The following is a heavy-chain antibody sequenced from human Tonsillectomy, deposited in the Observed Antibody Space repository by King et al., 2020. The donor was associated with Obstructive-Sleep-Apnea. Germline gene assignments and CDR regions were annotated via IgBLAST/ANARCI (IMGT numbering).Heavy chain of an antibody. D-gene: IGHD1-26*01. CDR3: AKDIDESYHTDHDY. CDR2: ISWNSGSI. Sequence: QLVQSGGGLVQPGRSLRLSCAASGFTFDGYAMHWVRQAPGKGLEWVSGISWNSGSIGYADSVKGRFTISRDNAKNSLYLQMNSLRAEDTDMYYCAKDIDESYHTDHDYWGQGTLVTVSS. J-gene: IGHJ4*02. V-gene: IGHV3-9*01. CDR1: GFTFDGYA.